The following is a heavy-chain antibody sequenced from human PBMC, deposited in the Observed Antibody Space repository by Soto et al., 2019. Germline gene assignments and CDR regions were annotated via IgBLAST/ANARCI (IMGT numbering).Heavy chain of an antibody. V-gene: IGHV4-59*01. J-gene: IGHJ5*02. Sequence: XGTLALTGTVSGGSISGSYWSWIRQPPGKGLEWLAYIYDDGSANYNPSLKSRATISLDMSKNQFSLKLTSVTAADTAVYYCARDKYCSGGSCRKNWFDPWGQGTLVTVSS. CDR2: IYDDGSA. D-gene: IGHD2-15*01. CDR3: ARDKYCSGGSCRKNWFDP. CDR1: GGSISGSY.